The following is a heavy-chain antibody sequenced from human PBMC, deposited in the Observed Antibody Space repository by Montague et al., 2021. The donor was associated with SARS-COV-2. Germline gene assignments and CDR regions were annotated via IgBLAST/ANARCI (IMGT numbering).Heavy chain of an antibody. CDR3: ARKRTYYDEVWGTHRYTPDY. J-gene: IGHJ4*02. V-gene: IGHV4-39*01. D-gene: IGHD3-16*02. Sequence: SETLSLTCTVSISSSSYYWDWIRQPPAEGLVLIGSINYSGSTTYYPSPHSRLTMSVATSTKQFSLRLTSVTAADTAVYYCARKRTYYDEVWGTHRYTPDYWGQGTLVTVSS. CDR2: INYSGST. CDR1: ISSSSYY.